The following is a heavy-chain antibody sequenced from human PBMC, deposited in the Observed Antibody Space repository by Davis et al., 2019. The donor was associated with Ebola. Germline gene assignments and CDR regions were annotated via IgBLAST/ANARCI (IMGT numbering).Heavy chain of an antibody. J-gene: IGHJ4*02. CDR2: INQDGGDK. CDR3: AKDDLDY. Sequence: GESLKISCAASGFIFSNYWMGWVRQAPGKGPEWVAIINQDGGDKYYVDPVKGRFTISRDNSKNTLYLQMNSLRPEDTAVYYCAKDDLDYWGQGTLVTVSS. V-gene: IGHV3-7*01. CDR1: GFIFSNYW.